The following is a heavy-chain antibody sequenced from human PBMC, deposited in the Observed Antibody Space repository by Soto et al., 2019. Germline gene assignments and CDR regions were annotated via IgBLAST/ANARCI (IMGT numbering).Heavy chain of an antibody. CDR2: VYYTGTT. J-gene: IGHJ4*02. D-gene: IGHD2-8*02. V-gene: IGHV4-59*01. Sequence: SESLSLTCTVSGHSINNFYWSWIRQSPGKGLEWIGNVYYTGTTNYNPSLNSRVTISIDTSRKHFSLNLNSLTAADTAIYYCAVSTGGSQYYFDSWGQGALVTVSS. CDR1: GHSINNFY. CDR3: AVSTGGSQYYFDS.